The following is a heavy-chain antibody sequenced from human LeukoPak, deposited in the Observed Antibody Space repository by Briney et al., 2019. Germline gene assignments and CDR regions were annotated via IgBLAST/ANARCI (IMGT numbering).Heavy chain of an antibody. J-gene: IGHJ6*03. CDR2: IIPIFGTA. D-gene: IGHD6-13*01. CDR3: ARAIAGYSSSWYTQRGDYYYYMDV. V-gene: IGHV1-69*05. Sequence: SVKVSCKASGGTFSSYAISWVRQAPGQGLEWMGVIIPIFGTANYAQKFQGRVTITTDESTSTAYMELSSLRSEDTAVYYCARAIAGYSSSWYTQRGDYYYYMDVWGKGTTVTVSS. CDR1: GGTFSSYA.